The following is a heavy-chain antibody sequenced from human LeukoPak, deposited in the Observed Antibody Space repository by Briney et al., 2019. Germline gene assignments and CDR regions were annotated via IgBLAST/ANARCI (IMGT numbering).Heavy chain of an antibody. CDR1: GGTFSSYA. CDR2: MNPNTGNA. Sequence: ASVKVSCKASGGTFSSYAISWVRQATGQGLEWTGWMNPNTGNAGYAQKFQDRVTITWDASISTAYMDLSSLRSEDTAVYYCARVGYSNSYDYWGQGTLVTVSS. V-gene: IGHV1-8*03. D-gene: IGHD4-11*01. J-gene: IGHJ4*02. CDR3: ARVGYSNSYDY.